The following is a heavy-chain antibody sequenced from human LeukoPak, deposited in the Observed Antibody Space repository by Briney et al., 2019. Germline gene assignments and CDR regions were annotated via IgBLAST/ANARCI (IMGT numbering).Heavy chain of an antibody. D-gene: IGHD3-10*01. V-gene: IGHV3-53*01. CDR2: IYPDGRA. CDR3: ATLKGWYGEGCFDY. J-gene: IGHJ4*02. Sequence: GSLRLSCAASGVTVSTIYMGWVRQAPGKGLDWVSVIYPDGRAYYAESVKGRFTISRDSSENTLFLQMNSLRAEDTAVYYCATLKGWYGEGCFDYWGQGTLVPVSS. CDR1: GVTVSTIY.